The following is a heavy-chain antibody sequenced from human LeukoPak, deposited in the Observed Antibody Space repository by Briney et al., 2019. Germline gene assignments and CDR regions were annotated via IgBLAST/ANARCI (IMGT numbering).Heavy chain of an antibody. CDR3: ARSRTSDCSGGSCYGRDWFDP. CDR2: ISAYNGNT. V-gene: IGHV1-18*01. J-gene: IGHJ5*02. Sequence: ASVKVSCKASGYTFTSYGISWVRQAPGQGREWIGWISAYNGNTNYAQKLQGRVTMTTDTSTSTAYMELRSLRSDDTAVYYCARSRTSDCSGGSCYGRDWFDPWGQGTLLTVSS. CDR1: GYTFTSYG. D-gene: IGHD2-15*01.